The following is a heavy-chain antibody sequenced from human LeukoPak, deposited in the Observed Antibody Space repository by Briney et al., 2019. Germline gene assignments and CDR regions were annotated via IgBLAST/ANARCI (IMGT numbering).Heavy chain of an antibody. D-gene: IGHD5-18*01. J-gene: IGHJ4*02. CDR3: ALRGRGYSYGYSFSY. CDR2: IYHSGST. CDR1: GGSISSSNW. Sequence: SETLSLTCAVSGGSISSSNWWSWVRQPPGKGLEWIGEIYHSGSTNYNPSLKSRVTISVDKPKNQFSLKLSSVTAADTAVYYCALRGRGYSYGYSFSYWGQGTLVTVSS. V-gene: IGHV4-4*02.